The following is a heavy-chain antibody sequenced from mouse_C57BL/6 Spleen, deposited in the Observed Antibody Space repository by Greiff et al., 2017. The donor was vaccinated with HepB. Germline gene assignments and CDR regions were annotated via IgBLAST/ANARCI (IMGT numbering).Heavy chain of an antibody. V-gene: IGHV1-81*01. CDR1: GYTFTSYG. Sequence: QVQLQQSGAELARPGASVKLSCKASGYTFTSYGISWVKQSTGQGLEWIGEIYPRSGNTYYNEKFKGKATLTADKSSSTAYMELRSLTSEDSAVYFCARSYYGNYGYFDVWGTGTTVTVSS. J-gene: IGHJ1*03. CDR2: IYPRSGNT. CDR3: ARSYYGNYGYFDV. D-gene: IGHD2-10*01.